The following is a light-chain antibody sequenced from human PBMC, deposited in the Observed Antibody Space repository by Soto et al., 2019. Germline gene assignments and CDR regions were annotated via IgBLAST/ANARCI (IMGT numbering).Light chain of an antibody. J-gene: IGKJ1*01. V-gene: IGKV1-6*02. CDR1: QGIKNG. CDR3: LQDYIYPLT. Sequence: ANKICMRRSGLSGCDRDTVNITCRASQGIKNGLGWYQQKPGKAPKLLIYAASSLQSGVPSRFSGSGSGTDFSLTISSLQPDDFATYYCLQDYIYPLTFCHGTKVDIK. CDR2: AAS.